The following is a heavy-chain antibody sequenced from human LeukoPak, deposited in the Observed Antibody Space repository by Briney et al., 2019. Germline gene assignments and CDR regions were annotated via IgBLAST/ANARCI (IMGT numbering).Heavy chain of an antibody. V-gene: IGHV4-59*01. J-gene: IGHJ4*02. Sequence: SETLSLTCTVSGGSISSYYWSWIRQPPGKGLEWIGYIYYSGSTNYNPSLKSRVTISVDTSKNQFSLELSSVTAADTAVYYCARDYSSGYYSPLGYWGQGTLVTVSS. D-gene: IGHD3-22*01. CDR1: GGSISSYY. CDR2: IYYSGST. CDR3: ARDYSSGYYSPLGY.